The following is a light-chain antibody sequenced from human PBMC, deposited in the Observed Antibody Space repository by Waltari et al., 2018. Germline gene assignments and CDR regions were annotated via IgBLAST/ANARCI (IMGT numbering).Light chain of an antibody. V-gene: IGLV8-61*01. CDR3: VLYMGSDIWV. CDR2: KIN. CDR1: SGSVSSTSY. Sequence: QTVVTQEPSLSVSPGGTVTLTCALSSGSVSSTSYASWYQQTPGQAPRTLVYKINNRSSGVPDRFSGSMLGNKAALTITGAQAEDESDYYCVLYMGSDIWVFGGGTKLTVL. J-gene: IGLJ3*02.